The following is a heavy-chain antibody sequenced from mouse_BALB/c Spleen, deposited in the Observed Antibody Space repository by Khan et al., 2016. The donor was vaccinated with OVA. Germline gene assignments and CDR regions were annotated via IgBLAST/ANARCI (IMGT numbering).Heavy chain of an antibody. CDR1: GYTFTSYW. V-gene: IGHV1-7*01. Sequence: QVQLQQSGAELAKPGASVKMSCTASGYTFTSYWMHWIKQRPGQGLEWIGYINPTSGYTDYNQKFKDKATLTADKSSNTAYMQLSSLTSDDSAVYYCARDRIDYGGQGTALTVSS. CDR2: INPTSGYT. CDR3: ARDRIDY. J-gene: IGHJ2*01.